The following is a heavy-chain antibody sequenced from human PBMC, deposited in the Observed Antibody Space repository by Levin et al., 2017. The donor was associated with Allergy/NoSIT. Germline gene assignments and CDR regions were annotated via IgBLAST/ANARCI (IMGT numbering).Heavy chain of an antibody. Sequence: AGGSLRLSCAASGFSFSSYAMTWVRQAPGKGLEWVSLISASGGNTYYGDSVKGRFTISRDNSKNTLHLQMNSLRDEDTAVYYCAKTQGYFDYWGQGTLVTVSS. J-gene: IGHJ4*02. V-gene: IGHV3-23*01. CDR3: AKTQGYFDY. CDR2: ISASGGNT. CDR1: GFSFSSYA.